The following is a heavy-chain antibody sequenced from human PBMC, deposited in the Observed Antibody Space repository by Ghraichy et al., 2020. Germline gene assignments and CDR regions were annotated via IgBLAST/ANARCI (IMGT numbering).Heavy chain of an antibody. CDR1: GGSFSGYY. V-gene: IGHV4-34*01. CDR3: ARGAIQLWLRGGYYFDY. D-gene: IGHD5-18*01. CDR2: INHSGST. J-gene: IGHJ4*02. Sequence: SETLSLTCAVYGGSFSGYYWSWIRQPPGKGLERIGEINHSGSTNYNPSLKSRVTISVDTSKNQFSLKLSSVTAADTAVYYCARGAIQLWLRGGYYFDYWGQGTLVTVSS.